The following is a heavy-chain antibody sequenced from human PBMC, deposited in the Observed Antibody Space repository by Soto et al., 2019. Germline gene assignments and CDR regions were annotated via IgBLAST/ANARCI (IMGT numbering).Heavy chain of an antibody. Sequence: GGSLRLSCAASGFTFSSYGMHWVLQAPGKGLEWVAVISYDGSNKYYADSVKGRFTIPRDNSKNTLYLQMNILRAEDTAVYYCAILSGANLVGATAAFDYWRQGTLVTVSS. CDR1: GFTFSSYG. D-gene: IGHD1-26*01. CDR2: ISYDGSNK. J-gene: IGHJ4*02. CDR3: AILSGANLVGATAAFDY. V-gene: IGHV3-30*03.